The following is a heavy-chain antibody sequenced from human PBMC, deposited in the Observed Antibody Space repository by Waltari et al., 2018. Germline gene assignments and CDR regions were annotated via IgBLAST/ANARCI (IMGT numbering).Heavy chain of an antibody. V-gene: IGHV4-38-2*02. CDR1: GYSISSGYY. D-gene: IGHD6-13*01. CDR2: IYHSGST. J-gene: IGHJ5*02. CDR3: ARDLKDWRSSSWFDP. Sequence: VQLQESGPGLVKPSETLSLTCTVSGYSISSGYYWGWIRQPPGKGLEWIGSIYHSGSTYYNPSLKSRVTISVDTSKNQFSLKLSSVTAADTAVYYCARDLKDWRSSSWFDPWGQGTLVTVSS.